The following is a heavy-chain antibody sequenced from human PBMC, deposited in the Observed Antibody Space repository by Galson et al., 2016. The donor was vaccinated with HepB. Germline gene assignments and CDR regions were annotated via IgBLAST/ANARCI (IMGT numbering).Heavy chain of an antibody. V-gene: IGHV1-69*13. D-gene: IGHD3-10*01. Sequence: SVKVSCKASGDTFRGYAISWVRQVPGQGLEWMGEISPTFGAANYAQKFQGKVTITADDSTSTAYMELTGLTSEDTAVYDCAREAMVHHPYFDPWGQGTLVTVSS. CDR2: ISPTFGAA. CDR1: GDTFRGYA. J-gene: IGHJ5*02. CDR3: AREAMVHHPYFDP.